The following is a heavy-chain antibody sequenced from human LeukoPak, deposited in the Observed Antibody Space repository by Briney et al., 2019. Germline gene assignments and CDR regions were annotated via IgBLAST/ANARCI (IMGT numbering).Heavy chain of an antibody. CDR2: INHNGNVN. Sequence: GGSLRLSCAASGFTFSSYWMHWVRQAPGKGLVWVASINHNGNVNYYVDSVKGRFTISRDNAKNSLYLQMSNLRAEDTAVYFCARGGGLDVWGQGATVTVSS. J-gene: IGHJ6*02. V-gene: IGHV3-7*03. D-gene: IGHD3-16*01. CDR3: ARGGGLDV. CDR1: GFTFSSYW.